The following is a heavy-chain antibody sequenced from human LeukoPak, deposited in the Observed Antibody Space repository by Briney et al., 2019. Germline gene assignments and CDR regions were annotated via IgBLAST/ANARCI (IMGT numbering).Heavy chain of an antibody. D-gene: IGHD6-6*01. CDR1: GLTFSDYA. CDR2: ISSSGSTI. V-gene: IGHV3-11*01. CDR3: ARRGDSGSLDY. J-gene: IGHJ4*02. Sequence: PGGSLRLFCAASGLTFSDYAMRWVRQAPGKGLEWVSYISSSGSTIYYADSVKGRFTISRDNAKNSLYLQMNNLRVEDTAVYYCARRGDSGSLDYWGQGTLVTVSS.